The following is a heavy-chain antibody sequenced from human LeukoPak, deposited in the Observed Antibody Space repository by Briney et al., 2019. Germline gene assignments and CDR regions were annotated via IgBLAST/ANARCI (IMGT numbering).Heavy chain of an antibody. V-gene: IGHV4-59*12. Sequence: SETLSLTCTVSGGSISSYYWSWIRQPPGKGLEWIGYIYYSGSTNYNPSLKSRVTISVDTSKNQFSLKLSSVTAADTAVYYCARVPAASYYYYYYMDVWGKGTTVTISS. CDR3: ARVPAASYYYYYYMDV. D-gene: IGHD2-2*01. CDR1: GGSISSYY. J-gene: IGHJ6*03. CDR2: IYYSGST.